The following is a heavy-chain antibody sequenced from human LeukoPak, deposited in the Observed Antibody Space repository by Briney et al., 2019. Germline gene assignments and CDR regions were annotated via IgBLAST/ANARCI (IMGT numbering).Heavy chain of an antibody. CDR3: VSLRDTGYYDY. D-gene: IGHD3-9*01. CDR1: GGSISSGDYY. V-gene: IGHV4-30-4*01. CDR2: IYYSGSA. Sequence: SETLSLTCTVSGGSISSGDYYWSWIRQPPGKGLEWIGYIYYSGSAYYNPSLQSRVSISIDTSKNQFSLKLSSVTAADTAVYFCVSLRDTGYYDYWGQGTLVTVSS. J-gene: IGHJ4*02.